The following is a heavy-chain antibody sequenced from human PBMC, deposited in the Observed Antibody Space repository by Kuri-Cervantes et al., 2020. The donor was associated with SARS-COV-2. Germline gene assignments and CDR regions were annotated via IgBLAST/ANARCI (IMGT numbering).Heavy chain of an antibody. V-gene: IGHV4-34*01. CDR2: INHSGST. CDR3: ARGKAEITMIVMIITSGAYYFDY. Sequence: SETLSLTCAVYGGSFSGYYWSWIRQPPGKGLEWIGEINHSGSTNYNPSLKSRVTISVDTSKNQFSLRLNSVTAADTAVYYCARGKAEITMIVMIITSGAYYFDYWGLGSLVTVSS. CDR1: GGSFSGYY. J-gene: IGHJ4*02. D-gene: IGHD3-22*01.